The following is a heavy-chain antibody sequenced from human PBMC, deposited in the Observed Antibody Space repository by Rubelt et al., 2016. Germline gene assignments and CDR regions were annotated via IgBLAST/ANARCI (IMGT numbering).Heavy chain of an antibody. D-gene: IGHD2-21*02. V-gene: IGHV3-30*02. CDR1: GFTFSSYG. CDR2: IRDDGRNK. Sequence: QVQLVESGGGVVQPGGSLRLSCAASGFTFSSYGMHWVRQAPGKGLEWVAFIRDDGRNKYYADSVKGPFTSSRDHSNNTLYLQIHSLRAEDPAVCYCAKGGNVVLTARLYYFDYWGQGTLVTVSS. J-gene: IGHJ4*02. CDR3: AKGGNVVLTARLYYFDY.